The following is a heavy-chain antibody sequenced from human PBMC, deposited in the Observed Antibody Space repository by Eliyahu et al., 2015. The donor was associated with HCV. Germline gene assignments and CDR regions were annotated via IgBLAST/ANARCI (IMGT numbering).Heavy chain of an antibody. V-gene: IGHV4-31*03. J-gene: IGHJ4*02. D-gene: IGHD3-10*01. CDR1: GGSISSGGYY. CDR2: XYYSGST. CDR3: ARVGITMVRGVIDY. Sequence: QVQLQESGPGLVKPSQTLSLTCTXSGGSISSGGYYWSWIRQHPGKGLEWIGYXYYSGSTYYNPSLKSRVTISVDTSKNQFSLKLSSVTAADTAVYYCARVGITMVRGVIDYWGQGTLVTVSS.